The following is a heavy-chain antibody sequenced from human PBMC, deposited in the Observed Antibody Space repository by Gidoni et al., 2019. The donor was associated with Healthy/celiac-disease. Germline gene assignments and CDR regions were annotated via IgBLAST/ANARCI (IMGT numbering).Heavy chain of an antibody. Sequence: EVQLVESGGGLVQPGGSLRLSCAASGFTFSSYAMHWVRQAPGKGLEYVSAISSNGGSTYYANSVKGRFTISRDNSKNTLYLQMGSLRAEDMAVYYCARDIPRYYDSSGYGDAFDIWGQGTMVTVSS. CDR1: GFTFSSYA. CDR2: ISSNGGST. J-gene: IGHJ3*02. CDR3: ARDIPRYYDSSGYGDAFDI. V-gene: IGHV3-64*01. D-gene: IGHD3-22*01.